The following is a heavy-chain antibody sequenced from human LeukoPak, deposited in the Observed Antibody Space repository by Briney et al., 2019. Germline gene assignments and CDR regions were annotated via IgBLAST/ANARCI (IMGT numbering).Heavy chain of an antibody. CDR1: GYSFTSYW. J-gene: IGHJ6*03. Sequence: GESLKISCKGSGYSFTSYWIGWVRQMPGKGLEWMGIIYPGDSATRYRPSFQGQVTISADKSISTAYLQWSSLKASDTAMYYCARLGLPDYYYYYMDVWGKGTTVTVSS. D-gene: IGHD4-11*01. CDR3: ARLGLPDYYYYYMDV. V-gene: IGHV5-51*01. CDR2: IYPGDSAT.